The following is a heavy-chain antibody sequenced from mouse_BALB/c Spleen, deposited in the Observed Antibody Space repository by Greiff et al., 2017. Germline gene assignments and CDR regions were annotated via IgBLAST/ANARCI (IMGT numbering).Heavy chain of an antibody. CDR3: ARHGGNYGFAY. Sequence: EVQGVESGGGLVKPGGSLKLSCAASGFAFSSYDMSWVRQTPEKRLEWVAYISSGGGSTYYPDTVKGRFTISRDNAKNTLYLQMSSLKSEDTAMYYCARHGGNYGFAYWGQGTLVTVSA. CDR2: ISSGGGST. CDR1: GFAFSSYD. J-gene: IGHJ3*01. D-gene: IGHD2-1*01. V-gene: IGHV5-12-1*01.